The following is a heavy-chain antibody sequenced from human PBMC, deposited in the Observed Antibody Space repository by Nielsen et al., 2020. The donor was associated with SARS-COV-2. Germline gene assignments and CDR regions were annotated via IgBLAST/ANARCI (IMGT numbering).Heavy chain of an antibody. D-gene: IGHD3-22*01. CDR2: ISSSSSYI. CDR3: ARTEFYYYDSSGYNDAFDI. J-gene: IGHJ3*02. V-gene: IGHV3-21*01. Sequence: WIRQPPGKGLEWVSSISSSSSYIYYADSVKGRFTISRDNSKNTLYLQMNSLRAEDTAVYYCARTEFYYYDSSGYNDAFDIWGQGTMVTVSS.